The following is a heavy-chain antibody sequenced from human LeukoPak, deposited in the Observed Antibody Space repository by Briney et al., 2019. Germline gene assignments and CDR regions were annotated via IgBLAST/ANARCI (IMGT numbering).Heavy chain of an antibody. CDR3: AKNIGDTFMVTSGCVFDS. V-gene: IGHV3-43*01. CDR2: ISWDGGST. J-gene: IGHJ3*02. D-gene: IGHD3-16*01. Sequence: PGGSLRLSCAASGFTFDDYSMHWVRQAPGKGLEWVSLISWDGGSTYYADSVKGRFTISRDNSKNSLYLQMNSLRTEDTTLYFCAKNIGDTFMVTSGCVFDSRGQGTVVTVSS. CDR1: GFTFDDYS.